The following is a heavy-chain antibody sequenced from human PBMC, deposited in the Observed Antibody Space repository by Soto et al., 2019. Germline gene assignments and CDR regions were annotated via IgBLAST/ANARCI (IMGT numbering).Heavy chain of an antibody. CDR3: ARAAAYFYHYHYAMDV. J-gene: IGHJ6*02. Sequence: QVQLVESGGGVVQPGKSLRLSCAASRFTFSSYAMDWVRQAPGKGLEWVAVISHDGSEKYYGDSVKCRFTISRDNPKNTVYLQMNSLRPEETAVYYCARAAAYFYHYHYAMDVWGQGTAVTVSS. D-gene: IGHD6-13*01. CDR1: RFTFSSYA. V-gene: IGHV3-30-3*01. CDR2: ISHDGSEK.